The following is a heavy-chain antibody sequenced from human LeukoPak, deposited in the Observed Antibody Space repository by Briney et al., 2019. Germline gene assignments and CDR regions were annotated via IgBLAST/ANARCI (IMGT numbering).Heavy chain of an antibody. CDR1: GFTFSSYG. CDR2: ISGSGGST. V-gene: IGHV3-23*01. Sequence: GGSLRLSCAASGFTFSSYGMSWVRQAPGKGLEWVSAISGSGGSTYYADSVKGRFTISRDNSKNTLYLQMNSLRAEDTAVYYCAKPEDSSGYYYGGQTDFDYWGQGTLVTVSS. J-gene: IGHJ4*02. D-gene: IGHD3-22*01. CDR3: AKPEDSSGYYYGGQTDFDY.